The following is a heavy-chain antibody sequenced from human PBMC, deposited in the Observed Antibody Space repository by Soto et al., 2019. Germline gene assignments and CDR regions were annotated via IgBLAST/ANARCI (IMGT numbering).Heavy chain of an antibody. Sequence: GGSLRLSCVASGLPVAGSYMAWVRQAPGKGLEWASVIYNYGTSYYSQSVEGRFTISRGTSKNTLYLQMDRLRDEDTAVYYCVRPLPSGQTHARDVWGQGTTVTVAS. CDR3: VRPLPSGQTHARDV. D-gene: IGHD3-10*01. V-gene: IGHV3-53*01. J-gene: IGHJ6*02. CDR2: IYNYGTS. CDR1: GLPVAGSY.